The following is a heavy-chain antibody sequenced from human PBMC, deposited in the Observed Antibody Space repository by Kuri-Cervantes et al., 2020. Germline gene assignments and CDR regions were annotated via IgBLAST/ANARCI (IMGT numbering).Heavy chain of an antibody. CDR2: INHSGST. CDR3: ARGPGAPSGIAARPKYFNY. Sequence: SETLSLTCAVYGGSFSGYYWSWIRQPPGKGLEWIGEINHSGSTYYNPSLKSRVTISVDTSKNQFSLQLSSVTAADTAVYYCARGPGAPSGIAARPKYFNYWGQGTLVTVSS. V-gene: IGHV4-34*01. D-gene: IGHD6-6*01. CDR1: GGSFSGYY. J-gene: IGHJ4*02.